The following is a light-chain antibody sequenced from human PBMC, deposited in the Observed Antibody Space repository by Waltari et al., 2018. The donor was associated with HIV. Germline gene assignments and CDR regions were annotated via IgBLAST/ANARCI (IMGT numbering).Light chain of an antibody. J-gene: IGLJ3*02. CDR1: SSNIGTNT. Sequence: QSVMTQPPSASATPGQTVTISCSGSSSNIGTNTVNWYQQLPGTAPKLLIYHNHLRPSGVPDRFSGSKSGTSASLAISGLQSEDEAAYYCAAWDVSLSGLWVFGGGTKLTVL. CDR3: AAWDVSLSGLWV. V-gene: IGLV1-44*01. CDR2: HNH.